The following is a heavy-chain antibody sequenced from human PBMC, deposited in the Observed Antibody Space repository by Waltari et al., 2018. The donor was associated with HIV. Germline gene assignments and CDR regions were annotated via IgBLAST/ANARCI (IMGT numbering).Heavy chain of an antibody. J-gene: IGHJ2*01. CDR1: GYSFTSYW. D-gene: IGHD1-1*01. CDR2: SDPADTDT. V-gene: IGHV5-51*03. Sequence: EVQLVQSGAEVKKPGESLTIPCKGSGYSFTSYWIGWVRQMPGKGLEWMGSSDPADTDTRYNPSVQGQVTVSADKSIRTGYQQWSSLEASDTAMYYCARYREGTGYFDLCGRGTLVTVSS. CDR3: ARYREGTGYFDL.